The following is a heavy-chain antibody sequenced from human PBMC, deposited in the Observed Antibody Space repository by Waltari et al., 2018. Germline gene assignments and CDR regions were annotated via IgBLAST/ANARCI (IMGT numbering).Heavy chain of an antibody. D-gene: IGHD6-13*01. CDR2: ISSSSSYI. V-gene: IGHV3-21*01. CDR3: ASFPIAAAV. CDR1: GFTFSIYS. J-gene: IGHJ4*02. Sequence: EVQLVESGGGLVKPGGSLLPYCAAPGFTFSIYSMNWVRQAPGKGLEWVSSISSSSSYIYYADSVKGRFTISRDNAKNSLYLQMNSLRAEDTAVYYCASFPIAAAVWGQGTLVTVSS.